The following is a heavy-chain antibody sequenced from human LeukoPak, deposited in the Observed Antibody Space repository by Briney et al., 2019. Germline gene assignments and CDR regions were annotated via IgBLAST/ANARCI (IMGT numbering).Heavy chain of an antibody. CDR3: AKRGHCSSTSCPNYYYYYMDV. CDR1: GFTFSSYA. CDR2: ISGSGGST. J-gene: IGHJ6*03. D-gene: IGHD2-2*01. V-gene: IGHV3-23*01. Sequence: GGSLRLSCAASGFTFSSYAMSWVRQAPGKGLEWVSAISGSGGSTYYADSVKGRFTISRDNSKNTLYLQMNSLRAEDTAVYYCAKRGHCSSTSCPNYYYYYMDVWGKGTTVTVSS.